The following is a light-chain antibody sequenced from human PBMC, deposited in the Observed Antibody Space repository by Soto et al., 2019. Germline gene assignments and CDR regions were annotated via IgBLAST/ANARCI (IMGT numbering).Light chain of an antibody. V-gene: IGKV1-39*01. CDR2: GCS. CDR1: QSVGSN. J-gene: IGKJ4*01. CDR3: QQIYTIPLT. Sequence: EIRMTQSASSLYASVGDGVTIXCRASQSVGSNFFWYQQKPGKAPNRLIHGCSILQGGAPTSFSCGGGATDFTPPISSLQPEDFASYYCQQIYTIPLTFGGGTKVDIK.